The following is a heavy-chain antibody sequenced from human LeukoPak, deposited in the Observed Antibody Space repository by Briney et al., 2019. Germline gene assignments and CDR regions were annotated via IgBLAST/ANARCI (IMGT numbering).Heavy chain of an antibody. Sequence: GGSLRLSCAASGFTFSSYEMNWVRQAPGKGLEWVSYISSSGSTIYYADSVKGRFSISRDNLKNTLFLQMYSLRPDDTARYYCVTDLHGVNWYVQWGQGTLVIVSS. CDR2: ISSSGSTI. V-gene: IGHV3-48*03. CDR1: GFTFSSYE. J-gene: IGHJ4*02. D-gene: IGHD3-10*02. CDR3: VTDLHGVNWYVQ.